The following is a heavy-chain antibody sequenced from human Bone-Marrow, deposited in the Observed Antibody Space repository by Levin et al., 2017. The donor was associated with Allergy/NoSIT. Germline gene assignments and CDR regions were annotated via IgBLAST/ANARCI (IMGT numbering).Heavy chain of an antibody. Sequence: ASVKVSCTVSGSTFTDYYIHWIRQTPGQGLEWIGWIDPTRGDTKFAEKFHARVVLTMNSSISTAFMQLGRLRFDDTALYYCARGGASSNDYWGQGTLVTVAS. J-gene: IGHJ4*02. CDR3: ARGGASSNDY. CDR2: IDPTRGDT. V-gene: IGHV1-2*02. D-gene: IGHD6-13*01. CDR1: GSTFTDYY.